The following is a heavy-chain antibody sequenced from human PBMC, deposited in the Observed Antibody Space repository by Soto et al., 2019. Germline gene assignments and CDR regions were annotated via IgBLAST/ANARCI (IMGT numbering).Heavy chain of an antibody. V-gene: IGHV3-23*01. CDR2: ISGSGGSI. Sequence: EVQLLESGGGLVQPGGSLRLSCAASGFTFSTYAMNWVRQAPGNGLEWVSAISGSGGSIHYADSVKGRFTISRDNSQNTLYLQMNSLRDEDTAVYHCVKGYWKGDVWGQGTTVTVYS. D-gene: IGHD1-1*01. J-gene: IGHJ6*02. CDR1: GFTFSTYA. CDR3: VKGYWKGDV.